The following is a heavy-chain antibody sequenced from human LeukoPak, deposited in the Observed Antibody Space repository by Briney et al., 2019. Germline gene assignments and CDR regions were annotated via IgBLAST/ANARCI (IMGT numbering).Heavy chain of an antibody. CDR1: GGSISSSSYY. CDR2: IYYSGST. CDR3: ARVEMATLTGGYFDY. D-gene: IGHD5-24*01. V-gene: IGHV4-39*07. Sequence: SETLSLTCTVSGGSISSSSYYWGWIRQPPGKGLEWIGSIYYSGSTYYNPSLKSRVTISVDTSKNQFSLKLSSVTAADTAVFYCARVEMATLTGGYFDYWGQGILVTVSS. J-gene: IGHJ4*02.